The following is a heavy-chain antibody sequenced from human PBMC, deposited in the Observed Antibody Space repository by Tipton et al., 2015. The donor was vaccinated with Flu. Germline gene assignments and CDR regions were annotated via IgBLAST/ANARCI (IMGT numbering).Heavy chain of an antibody. V-gene: IGHV3-53*01. J-gene: IGHJ3*02. CDR1: GFTVSSNY. D-gene: IGHD4-17*01. Sequence: QLVQSGGGLIQPGGSLRLSCAASGFTVSSNYMSWVRQAPGKGLEWVSVIYSGGSTYYADSVKGRFTISRDNSKNTLYLQMSSLRAEDTAVYYCARAPYGDSPAFDIWGQGTMVTVSS. CDR3: ARAPYGDSPAFDI. CDR2: IYSGGST.